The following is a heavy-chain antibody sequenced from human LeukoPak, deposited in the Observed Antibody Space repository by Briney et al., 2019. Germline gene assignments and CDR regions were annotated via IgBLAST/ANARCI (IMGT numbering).Heavy chain of an antibody. CDR2: IIPILGIA. Sequence: SVKVSCKASGGTFSSYAISWVRQAPGQGLEWMGRIIPILGIANYAQKFQGRVTITADKSTSTAYMELSSLRSEDTAVYYCARESGGYYYDSSGYYSGIDYWGQGTLVTVSS. J-gene: IGHJ4*02. CDR3: ARESGGYYYDSSGYYSGIDY. CDR1: GGTFSSYA. D-gene: IGHD3-22*01. V-gene: IGHV1-69*04.